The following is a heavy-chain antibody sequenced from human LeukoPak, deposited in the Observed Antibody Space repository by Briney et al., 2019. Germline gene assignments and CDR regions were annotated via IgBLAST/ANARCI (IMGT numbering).Heavy chain of an antibody. CDR2: INHSGST. D-gene: IGHD5-12*01. CDR3: ARGLKNIRRLFDY. V-gene: IGHV4-34*01. J-gene: IGHJ4*02. Sequence: SETLSLTCAVYGGSFSGYYWSWIRQPPGKGLEWIGEINHSGSTNYNPSLKSRVTISVDTSKNQFSLKLSSVTAADTAVYYCARGLKNIRRLFDYWGQGTLVTVSS. CDR1: GGSFSGYY.